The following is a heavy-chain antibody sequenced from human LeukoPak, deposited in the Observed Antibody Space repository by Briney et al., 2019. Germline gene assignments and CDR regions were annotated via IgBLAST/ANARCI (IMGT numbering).Heavy chain of an antibody. CDR2: IYTSGST. J-gene: IGHJ4*02. CDR3: ARDRGDSSSSPFDY. CDR1: GGSISSYY. V-gene: IGHV4-4*07. Sequence: SETLSLTCTVSGGSISSYYWSWIRQPAGKGLEWIGRIYTSGSTNYNPSLKSRVTTSVDTSKNQFSLKLSSVTAADTAVYYCARDRGDSSSSPFDYWGQGTLVTVSS. D-gene: IGHD6-6*01.